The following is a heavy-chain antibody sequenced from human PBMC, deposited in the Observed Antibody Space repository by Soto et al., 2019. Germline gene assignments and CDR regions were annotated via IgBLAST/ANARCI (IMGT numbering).Heavy chain of an antibody. V-gene: IGHV1-46*01. J-gene: IGHJ6*02. CDR2: FNPTGDTA. CDR3: ARGGRIVDTGIGYYYYHAMDV. D-gene: IGHD5-18*01. CDR1: GYTFTSYY. Sequence: ASVKVSCKASGYTFTSYYIHWVRQAPGQGLEWMGIFNPTGDTAGYAQELQGRVTMTRDTSTGTAYMELGSLRSEDTAVYYCARGGRIVDTGIGYYYYHAMDVWGQGTTVTVSS.